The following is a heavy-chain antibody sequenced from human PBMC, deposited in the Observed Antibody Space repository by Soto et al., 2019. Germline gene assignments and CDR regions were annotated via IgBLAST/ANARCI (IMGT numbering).Heavy chain of an antibody. J-gene: IGHJ6*02. D-gene: IGHD5-12*01. Sequence: GGSLRLSCAASGFTFSSYAMHWVRQAPGKGLEWVAVISYDGRNKYYADSVKGRFTISRDNSKNTLYLQMNSMRAEDTAVYYCARDYYRFNSGYGFSMDVWGQGTTVTVSS. CDR1: GFTFSSYA. V-gene: IGHV3-30*04. CDR3: ARDYYRFNSGYGFSMDV. CDR2: ISYDGRNK.